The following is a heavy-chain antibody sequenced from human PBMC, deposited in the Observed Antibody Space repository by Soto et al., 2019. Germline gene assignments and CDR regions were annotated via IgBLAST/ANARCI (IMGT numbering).Heavy chain of an antibody. Sequence: SQTLSLTCAISGDGVSSNSAAWNWIRQSPSRGLEWLGRTYYRSKWYNDYAVSVKSRITINPDTSKNQFSLQLNSVTPEDTAVYYCARDPGGITMVRGVIITRDYYGMDVWGQGTTVTVSS. D-gene: IGHD3-10*01. CDR1: GDGVSSNSAA. CDR3: ARDPGGITMVRGVIITRDYYGMDV. CDR2: TYYRSKWYN. V-gene: IGHV6-1*01. J-gene: IGHJ6*02.